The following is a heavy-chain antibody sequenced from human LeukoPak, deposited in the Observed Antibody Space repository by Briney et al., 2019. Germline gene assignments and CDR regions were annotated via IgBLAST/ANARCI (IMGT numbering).Heavy chain of an antibody. CDR3: ARSGTGTHYYYMDV. CDR2: ISGDNAKT. CDR1: GYTFTSYA. V-gene: IGHV1-18*01. J-gene: IGHJ6*03. D-gene: IGHD1-1*01. Sequence: ASVKVSCKASGYTFTSYAMHWVRQAPGQRLEWMGWISGDNAKTNYAQKLQGRVTMTTDTSTSTAYMELRSLRSDDTAVYYCARSGTGTHYYYMDVWGKGTTVTVSS.